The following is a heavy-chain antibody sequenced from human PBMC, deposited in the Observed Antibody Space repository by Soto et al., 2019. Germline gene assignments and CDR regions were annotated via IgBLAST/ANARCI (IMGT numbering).Heavy chain of an antibody. Sequence: PGESLKISCKGSGYSFTNYWIAWVRQMSGKGLEWMGFIYPGDSETRYSPSFQGQVTISADKSITTAYLQWSSLKASDTAIYYCARLLGDGYNKHSLANHYYYYGMDVWGQGTTVTVSS. J-gene: IGHJ6*02. CDR1: GYSFTNYW. D-gene: IGHD5-12*01. CDR3: ARLLGDGYNKHSLANHYYYYGMDV. V-gene: IGHV5-51*01. CDR2: IYPGDSET.